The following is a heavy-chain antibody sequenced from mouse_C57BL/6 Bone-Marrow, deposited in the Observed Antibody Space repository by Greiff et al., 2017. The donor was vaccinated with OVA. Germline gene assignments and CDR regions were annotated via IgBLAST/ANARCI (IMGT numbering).Heavy chain of an antibody. CDR1: GYTFTSYW. J-gene: IGHJ1*03. CDR2: IYPSDSET. D-gene: IGHD1-1*01. CDR3: AREGMDYYGSTYWYFDV. V-gene: IGHV1-61*01. Sequence: VQLQQSGAELVRPGSSVKLSCKASGYTFTSYWMDWVKQRPGQGLEWIGNIYPSDSETHYNQKFKDKATLTVDKSSSTAYMQLSSLTSEDSAVYYCAREGMDYYGSTYWYFDVWGTGTTVTVSS.